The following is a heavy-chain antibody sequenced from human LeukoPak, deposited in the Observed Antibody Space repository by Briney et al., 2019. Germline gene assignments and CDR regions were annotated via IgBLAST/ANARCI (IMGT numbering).Heavy chain of an antibody. Sequence: GGSLRLSCAASGFTFSSYAMHWVRQAPGRGLEWVAVISYDGSNKYYADSVKGRFTISRDNSKNTLYLQMNSLRAEDTAVYYCAKDHGAYSSSSIMDVWGKGTTVTVSS. J-gene: IGHJ6*04. CDR3: AKDHGAYSSSSIMDV. CDR2: ISYDGSNK. V-gene: IGHV3-30*07. CDR1: GFTFSSYA. D-gene: IGHD6-6*01.